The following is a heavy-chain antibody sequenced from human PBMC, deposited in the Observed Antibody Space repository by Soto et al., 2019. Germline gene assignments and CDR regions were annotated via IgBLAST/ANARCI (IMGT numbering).Heavy chain of an antibody. Sequence: QVQLVESGGGLVKPGGSLRLSCAASGFTFSDYYMSWIRQAPGKGLAWVSYISSSDSIIYYADSVKGRFSISRDNAKNSLYLQMNSLRAEDTAAYYCARDLGYYDSSGYFDYWGQGTLVTVSS. CDR3: ARDLGYYDSSGYFDY. CDR2: ISSSDSII. D-gene: IGHD3-22*01. CDR1: GFTFSDYY. V-gene: IGHV3-11*01. J-gene: IGHJ4*02.